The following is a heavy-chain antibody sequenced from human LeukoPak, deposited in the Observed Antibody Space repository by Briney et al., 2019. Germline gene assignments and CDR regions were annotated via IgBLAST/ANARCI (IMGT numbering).Heavy chain of an antibody. V-gene: IGHV3-30-3*01. CDR1: GFTFSSYA. J-gene: IGHJ4*02. Sequence: PGGSLRLSCAASGFTFSSYALHWVRPAPGKGLEWVAVISYDGSNKYYADSVKGRFTISRDNSKNTLYLQMNSLRAEDTAVYYCARVDCSGGSCYLRPFDYSGQGTLVTVSS. D-gene: IGHD2-15*01. CDR3: ARVDCSGGSCYLRPFDY. CDR2: ISYDGSNK.